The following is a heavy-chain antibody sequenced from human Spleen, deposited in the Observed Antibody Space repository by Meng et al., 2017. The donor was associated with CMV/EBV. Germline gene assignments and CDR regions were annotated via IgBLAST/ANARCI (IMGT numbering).Heavy chain of an antibody. CDR2: INPNTGVT. CDR3: ARGVVVVVSATWYQCDMDV. D-gene: IGHD2-15*01. CDR1: GGTFSSYA. J-gene: IGHJ6*02. Sequence: ASVKVSCKASGGTFSSYAISWVRQAPGQGLEWMGWINPNTGVTNYAQKFQGRVTMTRDTSISTVYMELSRLRSNGTAVYYCARGVVVVVSATWYQCDMDVWGQGTTVTVSS. V-gene: IGHV1-2*02.